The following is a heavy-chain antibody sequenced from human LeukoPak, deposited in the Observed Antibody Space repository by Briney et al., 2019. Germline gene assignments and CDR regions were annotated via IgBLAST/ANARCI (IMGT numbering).Heavy chain of an antibody. CDR1: GFTFSDYY. D-gene: IGHD3-16*02. CDR2: ISSSGSTI. Sequence: PGGSLRLSCAASGFTFSDYYMSWIRQAPGKGLEWVSSISSSGSTIYYADSVKGRFTISRDNAKNSLYLQMNSLRAEDTAIYYCARAGFLITFGGVISWGQGTLVTVSS. J-gene: IGHJ5*02. CDR3: ARAGFLITFGGVIS. V-gene: IGHV3-11*01.